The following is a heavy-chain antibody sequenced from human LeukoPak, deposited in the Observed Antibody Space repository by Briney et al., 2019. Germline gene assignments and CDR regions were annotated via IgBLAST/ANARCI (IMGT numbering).Heavy chain of an antibody. CDR2: IYYSGIT. V-gene: IGHV4-59*01. CDR3: ARVGRGYSYGPFDS. J-gene: IGHJ4*02. CDR1: GGSISSYY. Sequence: PSETLSLTCTVSGGSISSYYWSWIRQPPGKGLEWIGYIYYSGITNHNPSLKSRVTISVDTSKNQFSLKLNSVTAADTAVYYCARVGRGYSYGPFDSWGQGTLVTVSS. D-gene: IGHD5-18*01.